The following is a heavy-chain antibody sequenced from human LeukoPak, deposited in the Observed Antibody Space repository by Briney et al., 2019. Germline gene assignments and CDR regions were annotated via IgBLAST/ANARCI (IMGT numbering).Heavy chain of an antibody. CDR1: VGSISGGGYS. CDR3: VRCYCSRTSCCFPYY. V-gene: IGHV4-30-2*01. Sequence: PSQTLSLTCAVSVGSISGGGYSWIWIRQPPGKGLEWIGYIYHSGSTNYNPSLKSRVTISVDRSKNQFSLKLSSVPAADTAVYCCVRCYCSRTSCCFPYYWGQGTLVTVSS. D-gene: IGHD2-2*01. J-gene: IGHJ4*02. CDR2: IYHSGST.